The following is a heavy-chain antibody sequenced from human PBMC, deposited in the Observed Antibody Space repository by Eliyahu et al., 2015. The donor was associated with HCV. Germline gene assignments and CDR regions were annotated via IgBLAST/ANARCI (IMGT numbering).Heavy chain of an antibody. Sequence: EVQLVESGGGLVKPGGSLRLSCAASGFTFSSYSMNWVRQAPGKGLEGVSSISSSSSYIYYADSVKGRFTISRDNAKNSLYLQMNTLRAEDTAVYYCAREGGYSYGFDYWGQGTLVTVSS. D-gene: IGHD5-18*01. CDR1: GFTFSSYS. CDR3: AREGGYSYGFDY. CDR2: ISSSSSYI. J-gene: IGHJ4*02. V-gene: IGHV3-21*01.